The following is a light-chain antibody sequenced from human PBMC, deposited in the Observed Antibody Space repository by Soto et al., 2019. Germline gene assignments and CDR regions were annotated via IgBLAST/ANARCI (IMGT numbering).Light chain of an antibody. CDR3: SSYTSSSTLPI. CDR2: DVS. Sequence: QSALTQPASVSGSPGQSITISCTGTSSDVGGYNYVSWYQRHPGKAPKLMIYDVSNRPSGVSNRFSGSKSGNTASLTISGLQAEDEADYYCSSYTSSSTLPIFGGGTKLTVL. J-gene: IGLJ2*01. V-gene: IGLV2-14*01. CDR1: SSDVGGYNY.